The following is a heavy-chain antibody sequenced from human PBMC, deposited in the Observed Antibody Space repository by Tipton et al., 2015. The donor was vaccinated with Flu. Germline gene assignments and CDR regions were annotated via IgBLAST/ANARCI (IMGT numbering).Heavy chain of an antibody. CDR3: AREGGYDFWSGFYPYAMDV. D-gene: IGHD3-3*01. CDR2: IYSDGTT. CDR1: GFTVNSNY. Sequence: LSLTCAASGFTVNSNYMTWVRQAPGKGLEWVSVIYSDGTTYYADSVKGRFTISRDISKNTLYLQMDSLRVEDTAVYYCAREGGYDFWSGFYPYAMDVWGQGTTVTVSS. J-gene: IGHJ6*02. V-gene: IGHV3-53*01.